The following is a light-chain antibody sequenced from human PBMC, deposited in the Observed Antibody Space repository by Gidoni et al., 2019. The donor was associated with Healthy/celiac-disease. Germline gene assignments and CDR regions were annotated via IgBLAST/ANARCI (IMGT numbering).Light chain of an antibody. Sequence: IQMPQSPSTLSAPAGDRVTITCRASQSISSWLAWYQQKPGKAPKLLIYKASSLESGVPSRFSGSGSGTEFTLTISSLQPDDFATYYCQQYNSFSTFGQGTKVEIK. CDR3: QQYNSFST. J-gene: IGKJ1*01. CDR1: QSISSW. V-gene: IGKV1-5*03. CDR2: KAS.